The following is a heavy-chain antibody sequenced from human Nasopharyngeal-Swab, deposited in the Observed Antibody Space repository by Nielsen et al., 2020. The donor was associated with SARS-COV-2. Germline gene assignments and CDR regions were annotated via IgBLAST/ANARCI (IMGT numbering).Heavy chain of an antibody. CDR2: ISGSGGST. J-gene: IGHJ4*02. D-gene: IGHD4-11*01. Sequence: GESLKISCAASGFTFSSYAMSWVRQAPGKGLEWVSAISGSGGSTYYADSVKGRFTISRGNSKNTLYLQMNSLRAEDTAVYYCAKVPSTVTTLPPDYWGQGTLVTVSS. CDR1: GFTFSSYA. V-gene: IGHV3-23*01. CDR3: AKVPSTVTTLPPDY.